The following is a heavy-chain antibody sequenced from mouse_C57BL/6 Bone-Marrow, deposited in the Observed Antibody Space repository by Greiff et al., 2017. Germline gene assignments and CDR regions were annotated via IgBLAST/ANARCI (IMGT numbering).Heavy chain of an antibody. V-gene: IGHV5-12*01. CDR3: ARREVYYYGSSSYYFDY. CDR1: GFTFSDYY. D-gene: IGHD1-1*01. J-gene: IGHJ2*01. CDR2: ISNGGGST. Sequence: EVKVEESGGGLVQPGGSLKLSCAASGFTFSDYYMYWVRQTPEKRLEWVAYISNGGGSTYYPDTVKGRFTISRDNAKNTLYLQMSRLKSEDTAMYYCARREVYYYGSSSYYFDYWGQGTTLTVSS.